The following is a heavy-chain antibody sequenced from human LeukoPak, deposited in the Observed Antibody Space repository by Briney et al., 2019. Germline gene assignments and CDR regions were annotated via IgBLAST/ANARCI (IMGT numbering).Heavy chain of an antibody. J-gene: IGHJ4*02. V-gene: IGHV3-7*01. CDR3: AKDPIAYMYAGNVYFDY. CDR2: IKQDGSEK. CDR1: GFSLSRYW. D-gene: IGHD2-8*01. Sequence: GGSLTLSCAASGFSLSRYWVTWVRQAPEKGREWVAQIKQDGSEKYYVDSVKGRFTISRDNAKNLLYLQMNGLGSDDTALYYCAKDPIAYMYAGNVYFDYWGQGTLVTVSS.